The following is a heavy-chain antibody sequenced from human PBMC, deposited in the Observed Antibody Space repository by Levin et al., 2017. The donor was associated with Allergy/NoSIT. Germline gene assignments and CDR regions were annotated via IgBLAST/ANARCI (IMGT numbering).Heavy chain of an antibody. CDR1: GFTFSSYD. D-gene: IGHD1-1*01. J-gene: IGHJ4*02. Sequence: GESLKISCAASGFTFSSYDMTWVRQAPGKGLEWVATISGSGSRTSYADSVRGRFTISRDNSNNTLYLQMNSLRADDTAIYYCARGTYCFDYWGQGALVTVSS. CDR2: ISGSGSRT. V-gene: IGHV3-23*01. CDR3: ARGTYCFDY.